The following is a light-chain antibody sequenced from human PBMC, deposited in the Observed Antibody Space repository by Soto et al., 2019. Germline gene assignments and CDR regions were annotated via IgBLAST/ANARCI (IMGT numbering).Light chain of an antibody. CDR1: QTVRSNY. J-gene: IGKJ2*01. CDR2: SAS. Sequence: EIVLTQSPSALSLSPGDRATLSCRASQTVRSNYLAWYRQKPGQAPKLLIYSASSRATGIPGRFSGSGSGTDFALTISRLEPEDFAVYYCQHYGGPVGYTFGQGTKVEIK. CDR3: QHYGGPVGYT. V-gene: IGKV3-20*01.